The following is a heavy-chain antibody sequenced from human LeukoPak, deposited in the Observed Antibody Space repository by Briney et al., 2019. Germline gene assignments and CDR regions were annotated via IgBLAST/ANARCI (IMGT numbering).Heavy chain of an antibody. D-gene: IGHD4-23*01. CDR3: ARDTTVVTPDGLDI. CDR2: ISAYNGNT. Sequence: GASVKLSCKASGYTFTTYGISWGRQAPGQGLERMGWISAYNGNTNYAQKLLDRVTMTTDTSTNTAYMELRSLRSDDTAVYYCARDTTVVTPDGLDIWGQGTMVTVSS. CDR1: GYTFTTYG. J-gene: IGHJ3*02. V-gene: IGHV1-18*01.